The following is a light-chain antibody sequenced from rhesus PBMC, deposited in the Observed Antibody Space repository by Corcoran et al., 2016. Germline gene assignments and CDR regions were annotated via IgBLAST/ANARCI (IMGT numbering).Light chain of an antibody. V-gene: IGKV1-33*02. CDR2: AAS. CDR1: QGISNW. J-gene: IGKJ1*01. CDR3: QQPNSNPPP. Sequence: DIQMTQSPSSLSASVGDRVTITCQASQGISNWLAWYQQKPGKAPKLLIYAASSLQSGVPSRFSGSGSGTEFTLPISSLQPEDFATYSCQQPNSNPPPFGQGTKLEI.